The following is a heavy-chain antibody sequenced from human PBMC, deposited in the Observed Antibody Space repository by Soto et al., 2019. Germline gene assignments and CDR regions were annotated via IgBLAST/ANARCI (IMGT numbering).Heavy chain of an antibody. Sequence: QAQVVQSGAEVRKPGSSVKLSCKASEGTFNSYAIAWVRQAPGQGLEWMGGIIPYYNTLNYAQKFQDRVTSTSDYSTNTVYMELSSLRSDDTAVYFCASGASRWYPYFFDSWAQGTLVTVSS. CDR2: IIPYYNTL. J-gene: IGHJ4*02. CDR3: ASGASRWYPYFFDS. V-gene: IGHV1-69*01. D-gene: IGHD6-13*01. CDR1: EGTFNSYA.